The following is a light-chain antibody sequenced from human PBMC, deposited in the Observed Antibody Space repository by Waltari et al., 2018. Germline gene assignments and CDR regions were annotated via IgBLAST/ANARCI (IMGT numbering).Light chain of an antibody. CDR2: DVT. Sequence: QSALPQPRSVSGSPGQSVTISCPGTNSDVVGYLYVSWYQRRPGQAPKVLIYDVTYRASGVPNRFSGSKSGNTASLTISGLRPDDEADYFCCSYADGNTYLFGSGTYVTVL. CDR3: CSYADGNTYL. J-gene: IGLJ1*01. V-gene: IGLV2-11*01. CDR1: NSDVVGYLY.